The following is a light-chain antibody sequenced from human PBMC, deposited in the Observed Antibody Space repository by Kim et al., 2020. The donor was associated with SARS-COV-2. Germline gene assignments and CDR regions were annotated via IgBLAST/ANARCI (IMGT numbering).Light chain of an antibody. CDR3: QAWDSSPAV. V-gene: IGLV3-1*01. J-gene: IGLJ3*02. CDR1: KSGDKY. Sequence: VLPGQTASITCSGSKSGDKYAYWYQKKPGQSPVLVIYQHTKRPSGISQRFSGSSPGNTATLTSSRAQPMDEADYSCQAWDSSPAVFGGGTQLTVL. CDR2: QHT.